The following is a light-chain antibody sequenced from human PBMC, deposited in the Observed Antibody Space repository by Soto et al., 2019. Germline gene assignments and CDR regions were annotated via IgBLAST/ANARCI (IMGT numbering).Light chain of an antibody. CDR1: QTISSY. V-gene: IGKV1-39*01. Sequence: DIQMTQSPSSLSASVGDRVTISCRASQTISSYLNWYQKKPGNDPKLLIFGASSLHGGVPSRFSGRGSGTEFHLTITDLQPEDFATYYCHPSYETPHTFGGGTKVEI. J-gene: IGKJ4*01. CDR2: GAS. CDR3: HPSYETPHT.